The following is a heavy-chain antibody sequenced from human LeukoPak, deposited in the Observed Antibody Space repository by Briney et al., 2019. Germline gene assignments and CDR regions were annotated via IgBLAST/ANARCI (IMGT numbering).Heavy chain of an antibody. CDR2: ISAYNGNT. Sequence: ASVKVSCKASGYTFTSYGISWVRQAPGQGLEWMGWISAYNGNTNYAQKLQGRVTMTTDTSTSTAYMELRSLRSHDTGVYYCARDPWRADTATTVFDYWGQGTLVTVSS. CDR3: ARDPWRADTATTVFDY. CDR1: GYTFTSYG. D-gene: IGHD5-18*01. J-gene: IGHJ4*02. V-gene: IGHV1-18*01.